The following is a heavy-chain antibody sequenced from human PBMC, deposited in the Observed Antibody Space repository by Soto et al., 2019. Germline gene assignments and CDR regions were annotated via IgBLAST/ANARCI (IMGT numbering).Heavy chain of an antibody. CDR1: GGSIISYY. Sequence: SETLSLTCTVSGGSIISYYWSWIRQPPGKGLEWIGYIYYSGSTNYNPSLKSRVTISVDTSKNQFSLKLSSVTAADTAVYYCASHTVRGVPFGYCGPRNLVTVSS. V-gene: IGHV4-59*08. CDR3: ASHTVRGVPFGY. CDR2: IYYSGST. D-gene: IGHD3-10*01. J-gene: IGHJ4*02.